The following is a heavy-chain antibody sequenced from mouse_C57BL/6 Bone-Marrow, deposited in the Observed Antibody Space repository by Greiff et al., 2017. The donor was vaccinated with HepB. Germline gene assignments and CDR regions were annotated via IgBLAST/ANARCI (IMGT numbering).Heavy chain of an antibody. CDR2: INPNYGTT. CDR1: GYSFTDYN. D-gene: IGHD2-1*01. Sequence: VQLKESGPELVKPGASVKISCQASGYSFTDYNMNWVKQSNGKSLEWIGVINPNYGTTSYNQKFKGKATLTVDQSSSTAYMQLNSLTSEDSAVYYCARWNGNYLYYYAMDYWGQGTSVTVSS. V-gene: IGHV1-39*01. J-gene: IGHJ4*01. CDR3: ARWNGNYLYYYAMDY.